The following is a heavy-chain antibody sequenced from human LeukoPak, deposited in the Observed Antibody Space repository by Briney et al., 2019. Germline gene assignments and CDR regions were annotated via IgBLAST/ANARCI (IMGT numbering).Heavy chain of an antibody. Sequence: PSETLSLTCTVSGGSISSGSYYWSWIRQPAGKGLEWIGRIYTSGSTNYNPSLKSRVTISVDTSKNQFSLKLSSVTAADTAVYYCARLWGNGYIDYWGQGTLVTVSS. CDR3: ARLWGNGYIDY. V-gene: IGHV4-61*02. CDR1: GGSISSGSYY. D-gene: IGHD3-16*01. CDR2: IYTSGST. J-gene: IGHJ4*02.